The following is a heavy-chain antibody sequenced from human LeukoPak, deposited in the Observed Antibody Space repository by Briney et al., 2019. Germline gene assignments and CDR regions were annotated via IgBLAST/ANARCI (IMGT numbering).Heavy chain of an antibody. V-gene: IGHV3-30-3*01. Sequence: GRSLRLSCAASGFTFRSYAMHWVRQAPGKGLEWVAVISYDGSNKYYADSVKGRFTISRDNSKNTLYLQMNSLRAEDTAVYYCARAPTVVLSPGDYWGQGTLVTVSS. CDR2: ISYDGSNK. CDR3: ARAPTVVLSPGDY. J-gene: IGHJ4*02. D-gene: IGHD4-17*01. CDR1: GFTFRSYA.